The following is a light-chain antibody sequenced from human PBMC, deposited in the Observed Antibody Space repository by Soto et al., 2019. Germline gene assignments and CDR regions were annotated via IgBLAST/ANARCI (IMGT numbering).Light chain of an antibody. CDR1: QTISNF. CDR3: QRSYSTSIT. CDR2: AAS. J-gene: IGKJ5*01. V-gene: IGKV1-39*01. Sequence: DIQMTQSPSSLSASVGDRVTITCRASQTISNFLNWYQQTSGNAPKLLISAASTLQSGVPSRFTGSGSGTDFTLTINSLQPEDFATYYCQRSYSTSITFGQGTRLEIK.